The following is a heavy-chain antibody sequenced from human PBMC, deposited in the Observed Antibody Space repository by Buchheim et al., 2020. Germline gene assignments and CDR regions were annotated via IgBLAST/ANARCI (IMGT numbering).Heavy chain of an antibody. CDR3: AKRSRDGYNSPLES. J-gene: IGHJ4*02. CDR2: ISGNGKST. V-gene: IGHV3-23*01. D-gene: IGHD5-24*01. Sequence: EVQLSESGGGLVQPGGSLRLSCVASGFTLSSHAMNWVRQAPGKGLEWVADISGNGKSTFYGDSVKGRFTISRDNSKNTMYLQMNSLRDEDTAVYLCAKRSRDGYNSPLESWGQGTL. CDR1: GFTLSSHA.